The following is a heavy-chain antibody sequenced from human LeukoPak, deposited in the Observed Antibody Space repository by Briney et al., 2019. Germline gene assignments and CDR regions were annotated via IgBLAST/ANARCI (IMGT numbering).Heavy chain of an antibody. CDR1: GLSVRKNS. D-gene: IGHD1-14*01. Sequence: GRSLRLSCAASGLSVRKNSINWVRQAPGKGLEWVSVIYAGDSTYYADSLKGRFTISSDKSKNTVYLQMNSLRAGDTAVYYCATDHRNLDAFDIWGQGTTVTVSS. CDR2: IYAGDST. J-gene: IGHJ3*02. CDR3: ATDHRNLDAFDI. V-gene: IGHV3-66*01.